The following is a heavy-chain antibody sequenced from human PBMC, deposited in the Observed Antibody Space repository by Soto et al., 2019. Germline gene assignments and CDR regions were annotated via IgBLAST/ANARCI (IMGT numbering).Heavy chain of an antibody. J-gene: IGHJ6*02. D-gene: IGHD3-3*01. CDR3: ARGVTYYDFWSGYYKSYYYYGMDV. V-gene: IGHV1-46*01. Sequence: QVQLVQSGAEVKKPGASVKVSCKASGYTFTSYYMHWVRQAPGQGLEWMGIINPSGGSTSYAQKVQGRVTMTRDTSTSTVYMELSSLRSEDTAVYYCARGVTYYDFWSGYYKSYYYYGMDVWGQGTTVTVSS. CDR1: GYTFTSYY. CDR2: INPSGGST.